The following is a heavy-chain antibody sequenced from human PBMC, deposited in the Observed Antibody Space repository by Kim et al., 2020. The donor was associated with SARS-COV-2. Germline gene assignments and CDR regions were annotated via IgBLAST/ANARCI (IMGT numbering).Heavy chain of an antibody. J-gene: IGHJ3*02. D-gene: IGHD4-17*01. CDR1: GGTFSSYA. V-gene: IGHV1-69*13. Sequence: SVKVSCKASGGTFSSYAISWVRQAPGQGLEWMGGIIPIFGTANYAQKFQGRVTITADESTSTAYMELSSLRSEDTAVYYCARAAGDYGDYQGDAFDIWGQGTMVTVSS. CDR3: ARAAGDYGDYQGDAFDI. CDR2: IIPIFGTA.